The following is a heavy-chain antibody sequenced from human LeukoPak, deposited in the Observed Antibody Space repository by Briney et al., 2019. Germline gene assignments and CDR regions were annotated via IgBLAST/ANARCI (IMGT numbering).Heavy chain of an antibody. CDR2: INPNSGGT. Sequence: ASVKVSCKASGYSFIGYYMHWVRQAPGQGLEWMGWINPNSGGTNYAQKFQGRVTMTRDTSISTAYMELSRLRSDDTAVYYCVRTYCNSTRCSNWFDPWGQGTLVTVSS. CDR1: GYSFIGYY. D-gene: IGHD2-2*01. J-gene: IGHJ5*02. V-gene: IGHV1-2*02. CDR3: VRTYCNSTRCSNWFDP.